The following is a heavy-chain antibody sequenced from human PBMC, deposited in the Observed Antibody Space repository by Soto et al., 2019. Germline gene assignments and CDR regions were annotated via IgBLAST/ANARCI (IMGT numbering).Heavy chain of an antibody. CDR2: ISPYNGTT. J-gene: IGHJ6*02. CDR1: GYTFTTYG. D-gene: IGHD1-1*01. Sequence: QVQLVQSGGEVRKPGASVKVSCKASGYTFTTYGISWVRQAPGQGLEWTGWISPYNGTTKYAEKFQGEMTMTTDTATSTAYMDLRSLRSDDTAVYYCARDRERDTGLNFYYYLHGMDAWGQGTRVTVSS. CDR3: ARDRERDTGLNFYYYLHGMDA. V-gene: IGHV1-18*04.